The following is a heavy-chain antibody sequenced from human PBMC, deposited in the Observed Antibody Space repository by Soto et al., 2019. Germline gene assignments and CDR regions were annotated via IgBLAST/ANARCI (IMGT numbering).Heavy chain of an antibody. V-gene: IGHV1-2*06. D-gene: IGHD1-1*01. J-gene: IGHJ4*02. CDR1: GYTFTGYY. CDR3: ARLKDDFYFHH. Sequence: QVQLVQSGAEVKKPGASVKVSCKASGYTFTGYYLHWVRQAPGQALEWMGRIHPNSGGTNYAQRFQGRVTMTRDTSITTVYMELSRLTSDDTAVYFYARLKDDFYFHHWGQGSLVTVSS. CDR2: IHPNSGGT.